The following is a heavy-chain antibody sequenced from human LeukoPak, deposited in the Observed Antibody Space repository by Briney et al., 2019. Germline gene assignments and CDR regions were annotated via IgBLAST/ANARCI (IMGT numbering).Heavy chain of an antibody. J-gene: IGHJ4*02. Sequence: SETLSLTCTVSGEYITSSYWSWIRQPPGKGLEWIGYLYYSGSTNYNPSLKSRVTMSVDTSRNQFSLKLSSVTAADTAVYYCARHASAYSSGWFDYWGPGTLVTVSS. V-gene: IGHV4-59*08. D-gene: IGHD6-25*01. CDR3: ARHASAYSSGWFDY. CDR2: LYYSGST. CDR1: GEYITSSY.